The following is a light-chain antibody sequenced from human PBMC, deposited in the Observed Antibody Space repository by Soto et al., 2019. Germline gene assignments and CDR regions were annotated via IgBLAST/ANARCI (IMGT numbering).Light chain of an antibody. CDR2: DAS. J-gene: IGKJ1*01. CDR3: QQYNSYSPWT. Sequence: DIQMTQSPSTLSASGGDRDTITCRASQSISSWLAWYQQKPGKAPKLLIYDASSLESGVPSRFSGSGSGTEFTLTISSLQPDDFATYYCQQYNSYSPWTFGQGTKVDIK. V-gene: IGKV1-5*01. CDR1: QSISSW.